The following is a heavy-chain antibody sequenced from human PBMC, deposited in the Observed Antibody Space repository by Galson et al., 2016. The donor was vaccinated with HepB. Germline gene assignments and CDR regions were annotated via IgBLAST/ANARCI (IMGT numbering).Heavy chain of an antibody. J-gene: IGHJ5*02. CDR3: AKGHLGGYDFTRPMNGLWFDP. CDR1: GGSFNNYF. D-gene: IGHD3-3*01. CDR2: VDHRGSN. Sequence: SETLSLTCTVSGGSFNNYFCTWIRQSPEKGLEWIGEVDHRGSNNYNLSFKSRFTVSLDTSKSQCPLKLNSMTAADTAVYFCAKGHLGGYDFTRPMNGLWFDPWGQGTLVTVSS. V-gene: IGHV4-34*01.